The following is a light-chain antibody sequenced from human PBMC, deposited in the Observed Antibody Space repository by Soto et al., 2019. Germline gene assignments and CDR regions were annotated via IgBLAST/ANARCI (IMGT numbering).Light chain of an antibody. CDR1: QSISSKY. CDR3: QQYNSWVT. V-gene: IGKV3-20*01. CDR2: GAS. J-gene: IGKJ4*01. Sequence: EIVLTQSPGTLSLSPGERTTLSCRASQSISSKYLAWYQQKLGQAPRLLIYGASSRATGIPDRFSGSGSGTDFTLTISRLEPEDFAVYYCQQYNSWVTFGGGTKVDIK.